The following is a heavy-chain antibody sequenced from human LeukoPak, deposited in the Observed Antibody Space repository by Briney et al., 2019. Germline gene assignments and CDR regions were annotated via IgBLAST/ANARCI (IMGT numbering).Heavy chain of an antibody. D-gene: IGHD6-13*01. Sequence: GGSLRLSCAASGFTFSSFAMSWVRQAPGKGLEWVSTIGTGDTTWYSDSVTGRFTISRDNSANTLYLQMNSLRAEDTAEYYCAKGGVAAGSDWGHGTLVTVSS. V-gene: IGHV3-23*01. CDR2: IGTGDTT. CDR1: GFTFSSFA. CDR3: AKGGVAAGSD. J-gene: IGHJ4*01.